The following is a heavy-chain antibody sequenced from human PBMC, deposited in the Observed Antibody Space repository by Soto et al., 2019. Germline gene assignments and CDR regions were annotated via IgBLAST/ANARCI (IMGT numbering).Heavy chain of an antibody. J-gene: IGHJ4*02. Sequence: QVQLVESGGGVVQPGRSLRLSCVASGFTFSSYAMHWVRQAPGKGLEWVAVISYDGSNKYYADSVKGRFTISRDNSKNTLYLQMNSLRAEDTAVYYCARGVATTDDWGQGTLVTVSS. D-gene: IGHD5-12*01. V-gene: IGHV3-30-3*01. CDR1: GFTFSSYA. CDR3: ARGVATTDD. CDR2: ISYDGSNK.